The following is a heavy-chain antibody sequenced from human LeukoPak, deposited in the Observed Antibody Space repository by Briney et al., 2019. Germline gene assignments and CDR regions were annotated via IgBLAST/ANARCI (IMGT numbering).Heavy chain of an antibody. V-gene: IGHV3-23*01. CDR1: GFTFRSYA. J-gene: IGHJ4*02. CDR2: LSGSGDST. CDR3: AKGDDYGDYDEFDY. D-gene: IGHD4-17*01. Sequence: PGGSLRLSCAASGFTFRSYATSWVRQAPGRGLEWVSALSGSGDSTYYADSVKGRFTISRDNSRNTLNLQMNSLRAEDTAVYFCAKGDDYGDYDEFDYWGQGTLVTVSS.